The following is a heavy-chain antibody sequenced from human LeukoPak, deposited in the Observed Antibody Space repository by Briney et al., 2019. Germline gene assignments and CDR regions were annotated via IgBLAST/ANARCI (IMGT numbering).Heavy chain of an antibody. CDR2: IYYSGST. CDR3: ARLNYYDSGGVAFDI. V-gene: IGHV4-38-2*02. Sequence: SETLSLTCTVSGYSISSGYYWGWIRQPPGKGLEWIGSIYYSGSTYYNPSLKSRVTISVDTSKNQFSLKLSSVTAADTAVYYCARLNYYDSGGVAFDIWGQGTMVTVSS. CDR1: GYSISSGYY. J-gene: IGHJ3*02. D-gene: IGHD3-22*01.